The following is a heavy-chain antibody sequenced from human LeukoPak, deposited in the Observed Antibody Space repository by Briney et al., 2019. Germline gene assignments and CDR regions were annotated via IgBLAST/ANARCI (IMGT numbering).Heavy chain of an antibody. D-gene: IGHD3-10*01. CDR3: ARAMVRGVIITPGY. Sequence: GASVKVSCKASGYTFTGYYMHWVRQAPGQGLEWMGWINPNSGGTNYAQKFQGRVTMTRDTSISTAYMELSRLRSDDTAVYYCARAMVRGVIITPGYWGQGTLVTVSS. CDR1: GYTFTGYY. J-gene: IGHJ4*02. V-gene: IGHV1-2*02. CDR2: INPNSGGT.